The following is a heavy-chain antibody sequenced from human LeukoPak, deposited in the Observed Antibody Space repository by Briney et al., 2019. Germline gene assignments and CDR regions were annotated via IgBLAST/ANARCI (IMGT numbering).Heavy chain of an antibody. CDR1: GYSFIDYY. CDR2: INPNSGGT. J-gene: IGHJ5*02. V-gene: IGHV1-2*02. CDR3: ARDGYSSSWYFGWFDP. Sequence: ASVKVSCKTSGYSFIDYYIHWVRQAPGQGLEWMGWINPNSGGTNYAQKFQGRVTMTRDTSISTAYMELSRLRSDDTAVYYCARDGYSSSWYFGWFDPWGQGTLVTVSS. D-gene: IGHD6-13*01.